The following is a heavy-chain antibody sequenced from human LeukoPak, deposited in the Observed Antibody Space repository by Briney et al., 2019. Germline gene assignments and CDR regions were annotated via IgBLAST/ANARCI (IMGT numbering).Heavy chain of an antibody. J-gene: IGHJ6*02. CDR2: ISSSSSTK. D-gene: IGHD5-12*01. Sequence: GGSLRLSCAASGFTFSSYSMNWVRQAPGKGLEWVSYISSSSSTKYYADSVKGRFTISRDNAKNSLYLQMNSLRAEDTAVYYCAKATRSGYSGYEFDHYYYGMDVWGQGTTVTVSS. CDR3: AKATRSGYSGYEFDHYYYGMDV. CDR1: GFTFSSYS. V-gene: IGHV3-48*04.